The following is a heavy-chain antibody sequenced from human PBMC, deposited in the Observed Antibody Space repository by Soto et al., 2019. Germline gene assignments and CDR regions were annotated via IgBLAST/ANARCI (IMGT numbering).Heavy chain of an antibody. J-gene: IGHJ6*02. D-gene: IGHD3-3*01. CDR3: ARDTIFGVVRPGYYYGMDV. CDR1: GFTFSDYY. Sequence: GGSLRLYCAASGFTFSDYYMSWIRQAPGKGLEWVSYISSSGSTIYYADSVKGRFTISRDNAKNSLYLQMNSLRAEDTAVYYCARDTIFGVVRPGYYYGMDVWGQGTTVTVSS. CDR2: ISSSGSTI. V-gene: IGHV3-11*01.